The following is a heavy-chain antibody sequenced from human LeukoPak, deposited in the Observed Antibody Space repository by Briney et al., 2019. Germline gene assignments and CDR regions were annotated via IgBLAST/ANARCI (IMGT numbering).Heavy chain of an antibody. CDR2: IYYSGTT. Sequence: SETLSLTCTVSGGSISGYYWSWIRQPPGKGLDCIGYIYYSGTTNYNPSLKSRVTISLDTSKNQFPLKLSSVTAADTAVDYCARRGVTPNYYMDVWGKGTTVTVSS. J-gene: IGHJ6*03. CDR3: ARRGVTPNYYMDV. CDR1: GGSISGYY. D-gene: IGHD2-21*02. V-gene: IGHV4-59*08.